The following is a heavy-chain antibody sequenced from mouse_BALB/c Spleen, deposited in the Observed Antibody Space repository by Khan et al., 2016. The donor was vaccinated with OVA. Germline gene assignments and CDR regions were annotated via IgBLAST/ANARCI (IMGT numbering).Heavy chain of an antibody. Sequence: EVQLQESGPGLVKPSQSLSLTCTVTGYSITSNYVWNWIRQLPGNKLEWMGYISYSGNTNYNPSLKSRITITRDTSKNQFFLQFNTVTTEDTATKYLARVYGGDFDYWGQGTTLTVSS. CDR3: ARVYGGDFDY. V-gene: IGHV3-2*02. J-gene: IGHJ2*01. CDR2: ISYSGNT. CDR1: GYSITSNYV. D-gene: IGHD2-10*02.